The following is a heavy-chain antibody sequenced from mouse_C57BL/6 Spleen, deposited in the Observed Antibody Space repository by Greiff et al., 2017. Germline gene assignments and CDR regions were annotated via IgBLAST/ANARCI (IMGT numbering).Heavy chain of an antibody. V-gene: IGHV1-72*01. CDR3: ARGGCSNYPYFDY. Sequence: QVHVKQSGAELVKPGASVKLSCKASGYTFTSYWMHWVKQRPGRGLEWIGRIDPNSGGTKYNEKFKSKATLTVDTPSSTAYMQLSSLTSEDSAVYYCARGGCSNYPYFDYWGQGTTLTVSS. CDR2: IDPNSGGT. J-gene: IGHJ2*01. D-gene: IGHD2-5*01. CDR1: GYTFTSYW.